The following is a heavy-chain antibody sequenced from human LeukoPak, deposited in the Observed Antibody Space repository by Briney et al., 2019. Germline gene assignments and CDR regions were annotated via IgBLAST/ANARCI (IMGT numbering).Heavy chain of an antibody. D-gene: IGHD1-20*01. CDR3: ARRVAITGTPKAYFDY. J-gene: IGHJ4*02. Sequence: SETLSLTCSVSGGSISGYYWSWIRQPPGKELEWIGYVYYSENTKYNPSLESRITISLDTSKNQFSLRLNSVTTADTAVYFCARRVAITGTPKAYFDYWGQGILVTVSS. V-gene: IGHV4-59*08. CDR1: GGSISGYY. CDR2: VYYSENT.